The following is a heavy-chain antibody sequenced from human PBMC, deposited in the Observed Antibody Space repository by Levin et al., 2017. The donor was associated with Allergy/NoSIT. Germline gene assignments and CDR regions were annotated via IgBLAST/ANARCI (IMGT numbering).Heavy chain of an antibody. CDR3: ARLDWFDP. CDR1: GFTFSSYA. V-gene: IGHV3-30*04. Sequence: PGGSLRLSCAASGFTFSSYAMHWVRQAPGKGLEWVAVISYDGSNKYYADSVKGRFTISRDNSKNTLYLQMNSLRAEDTAVYYCARLDWFDPWGQGTLVTVSS. J-gene: IGHJ5*02. CDR2: ISYDGSNK.